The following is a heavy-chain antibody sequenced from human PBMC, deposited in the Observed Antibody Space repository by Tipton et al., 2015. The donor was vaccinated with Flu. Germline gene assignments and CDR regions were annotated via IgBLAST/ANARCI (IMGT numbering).Heavy chain of an antibody. CDR1: GGSISSGSYY. D-gene: IGHD3-22*01. CDR2: IYTSGST. V-gene: IGHV4-61*02. Sequence: LRLSCTVPGGSISSGSYYWSWIRQPAGKGLEWIGRIYTSGSTNYNPSLKSRVTISVDTSKNQSSLKLSSVTAADTAVYYCARGVIYYDSSGPITDAFDIWGQGTMVTVSS. J-gene: IGHJ3*02. CDR3: ARGVIYYDSSGPITDAFDI.